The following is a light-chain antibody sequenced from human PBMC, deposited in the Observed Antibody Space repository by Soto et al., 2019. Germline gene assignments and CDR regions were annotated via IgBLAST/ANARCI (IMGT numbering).Light chain of an antibody. CDR1: SSDVGGHNS. Sequence: QSALTQPASVSGSPGQSITISCTGTSSDVGGHNSVAWYQHNPGKAPKLMIYDVSNRPSGVSSRFSGSQSGNTASLSISGLQADDEADYYCSSYTSSSTLVFGTGTKVTVL. CDR2: DVS. CDR3: SSYTSSSTLV. V-gene: IGLV2-14*01. J-gene: IGLJ1*01.